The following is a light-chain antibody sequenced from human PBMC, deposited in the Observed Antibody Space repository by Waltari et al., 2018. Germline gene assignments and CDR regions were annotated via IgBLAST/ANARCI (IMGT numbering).Light chain of an antibody. CDR2: AVR. CDR3: CSYARGDTFL. V-gene: IGLV2-23*02. Sequence: QSALPQPASVSGSPGQSITISCSGTSGEVGIYTHFSWYQRHPGKAPKIILYAVRMRPSGFSTHFSGSKSRNTASLTIYRLQADDEADYYCCSYARGDTFLFGRATKLTVL. CDR1: SGEVGIYTH. J-gene: IGLJ2*01.